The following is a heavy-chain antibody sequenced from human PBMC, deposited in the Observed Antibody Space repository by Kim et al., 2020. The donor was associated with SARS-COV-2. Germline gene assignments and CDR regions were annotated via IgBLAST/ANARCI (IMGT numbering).Heavy chain of an antibody. CDR1: GGSISSYY. J-gene: IGHJ6*02. V-gene: IGHV4-59*01. CDR3: ARVPPDYYYYGMDV. CDR2: IYYSGST. Sequence: SETLSLTCTVSGGSISSYYWSWIRQPPGKGLEWIGYIYYSGSTNYNPSLKSRVTISVDTSKNQFSLKLSSVTAADTAVYYCARVPPDYYYYGMDVWGQGTTVTVSS.